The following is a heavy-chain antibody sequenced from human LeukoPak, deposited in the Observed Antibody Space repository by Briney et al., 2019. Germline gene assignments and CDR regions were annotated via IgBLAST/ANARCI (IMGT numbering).Heavy chain of an antibody. J-gene: IGHJ4*02. Sequence: SETLSLTCTVSGGSIRGNGYYWGWIRQAPGKGLEWIGSIYYDGSTYYNPSLKSRVTISVDTPKNYFSLKLSSVTAADTAVYYWGSSVGGPNYLDYGGQGTLVTVPP. V-gene: IGHV4-39*02. D-gene: IGHD3-16*01. CDR2: IYYDGST. CDR1: GGSIRGNGYY. CDR3: GSSVGGPNYLDY.